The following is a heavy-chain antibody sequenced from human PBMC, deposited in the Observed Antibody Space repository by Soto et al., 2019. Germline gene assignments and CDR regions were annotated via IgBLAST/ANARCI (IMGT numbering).Heavy chain of an antibody. CDR3: ARSVLRYFDWLLLTQGGYYYGMDV. J-gene: IGHJ6*02. D-gene: IGHD3-9*01. CDR1: GRTFSSYA. Sequence: GASVKVSCKASGRTFSSYAISWVRQAPGQGHEWMGGISAYNGKTNYAQKLQGRVTMTTDTSTSTAYMELRSLRSDDTAVYYCARSVLRYFDWLLLTQGGYYYGMDVWGQGTSVTVSS. V-gene: IGHV1-18*01. CDR2: ISAYNGKT.